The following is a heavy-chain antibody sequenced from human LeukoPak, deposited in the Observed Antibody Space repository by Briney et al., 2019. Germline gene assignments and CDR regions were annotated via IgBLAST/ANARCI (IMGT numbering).Heavy chain of an antibody. Sequence: GGSLRLSCAASGFTFSSIAMSWVRQAPDKGLEWVSTISGSGGGTYYADSVKGRFTISRDNSKNTLYLQMNSLRAEDTAVYYCAGWRGFDYWGQGTLVTVSS. V-gene: IGHV3-23*01. CDR3: AGWRGFDY. CDR2: ISGSGGGT. D-gene: IGHD2-15*01. CDR1: GFTFSSIA. J-gene: IGHJ4*02.